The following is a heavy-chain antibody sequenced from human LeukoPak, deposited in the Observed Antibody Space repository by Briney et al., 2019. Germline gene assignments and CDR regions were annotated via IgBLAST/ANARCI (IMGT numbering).Heavy chain of an antibody. V-gene: IGHV4-61*02. D-gene: IGHD3-16*02. Sequence: PSETLSLTCTVSGGSISSGSYYWSWIRQPAGKGLEWIGRIYTSGSTNYNPSLKSRVTISVDTSKNQFSLNLDSVTAADTALYFCAREGGSYRMLDYWGQGTLVTASS. CDR1: GGSISSGSYY. CDR3: AREGGSYRMLDY. CDR2: IYTSGST. J-gene: IGHJ4*02.